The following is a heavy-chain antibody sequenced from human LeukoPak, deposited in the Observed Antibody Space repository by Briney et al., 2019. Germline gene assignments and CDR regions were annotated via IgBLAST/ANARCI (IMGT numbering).Heavy chain of an antibody. CDR2: INHSGST. CDR1: GGSFSGYY. CDR3: ARGGETDIVVVPAASCFDY. Sequence: PSETLSLTCAVYGGSFSGYYWSWIRQPPGKGLEWIGEINHSGSTNYNPSLKSRVTISVVTSKNQFSLKLSSVTAADTAVYYCARGGETDIVVVPAASCFDYWGQGTLVTVSS. J-gene: IGHJ4*02. V-gene: IGHV4-34*01. D-gene: IGHD2-2*01.